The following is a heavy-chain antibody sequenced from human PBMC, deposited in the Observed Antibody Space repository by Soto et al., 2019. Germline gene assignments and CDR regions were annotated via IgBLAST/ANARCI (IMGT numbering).Heavy chain of an antibody. D-gene: IGHD3-3*01. CDR1: GFPFSSYG. Sequence: QVQLVESGGGVVQPGMSLRLSCTASGFPFSSYGMHWVRQAPGKGLVWVGFISSDGSETYYTDSLKGRFTISRDTPKNKLYLQMTSLRAEDTAMYYCAKLRVLEWEVQESDYWGQGTLVSVSS. CDR3: AKLRVLEWEVQESDY. J-gene: IGHJ4*02. CDR2: ISSDGSET. V-gene: IGHV3-30*18.